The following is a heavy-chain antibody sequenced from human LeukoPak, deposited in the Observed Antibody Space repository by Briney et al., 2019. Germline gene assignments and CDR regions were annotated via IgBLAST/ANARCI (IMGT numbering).Heavy chain of an antibody. Sequence: SETLSLTCAVYGGSFSGYYWSWIRQPPGKGLEWIREINHSGSTNYNPSLKSRVTISVDTSKNQFSLKLSSVTAADTAVYYRARGGSKLVVVPAAVFFDPWGQGTLVTVSS. CDR2: INHSGST. V-gene: IGHV4-34*01. CDR3: ARGGSKLVVVPAAVFFDP. CDR1: GGSFSGYY. D-gene: IGHD2-2*01. J-gene: IGHJ5*02.